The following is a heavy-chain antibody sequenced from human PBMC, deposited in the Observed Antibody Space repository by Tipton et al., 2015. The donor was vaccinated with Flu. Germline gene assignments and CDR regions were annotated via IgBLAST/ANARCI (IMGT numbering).Heavy chain of an antibody. J-gene: IGHJ6*02. D-gene: IGHD2-8*01. CDR2: IWDDGSEF. CDR1: GFTFNKYV. CDR3: ARHVDSIMVRQYYGLDV. V-gene: IGHV3-33*01. Sequence: SGFTFNKYVLHWVRQAPGKGLEWVAVIWDDGSEFYYGDSVRGRFTISRDNSRNRLYLQMTSLRAEDTAVYYCARHVDSIMVRQYYGLDVWGQGTTVTVSS.